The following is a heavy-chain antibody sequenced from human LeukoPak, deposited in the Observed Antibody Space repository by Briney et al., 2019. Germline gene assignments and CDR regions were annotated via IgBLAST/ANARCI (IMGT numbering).Heavy chain of an antibody. V-gene: IGHV3-53*01. Sequence: PGGSLRLSCAASGFTVSSNYMSWVRQAPGKGLEWVSVIYSGGSTYYADSVKGRFTISRDNSKNTLYLQMNSLRAEDTAVYYCARVFYYGSGSHLDYWGQGTLVTVSS. J-gene: IGHJ4*02. CDR2: IYSGGST. CDR1: GFTVSSNY. D-gene: IGHD3-10*01. CDR3: ARVFYYGSGSHLDY.